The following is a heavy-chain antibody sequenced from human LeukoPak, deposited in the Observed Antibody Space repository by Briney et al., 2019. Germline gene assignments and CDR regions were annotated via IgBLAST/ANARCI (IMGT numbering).Heavy chain of an antibody. D-gene: IGHD3-10*01. CDR2: INAGNGNT. CDR3: ARALPSYYSDNWYPLDS. CDR1: GYIFTSYV. V-gene: IGHV1-3*01. Sequence: GASVTVSCTASGYIFTSYVIHWVRQAPGQRLEWMGCINAGNGNTKYSQKFQGRVTITRDTSASTAYMELSSLRSEDTAVYYCARALPSYYSDNWYPLDSWGQGTLVTVSA. J-gene: IGHJ4*02.